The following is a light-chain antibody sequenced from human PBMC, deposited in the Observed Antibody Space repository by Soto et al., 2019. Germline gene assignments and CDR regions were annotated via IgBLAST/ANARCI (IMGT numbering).Light chain of an antibody. CDR3: QQYNDNWT. V-gene: IGKV1-5*03. Sequence: DIQMTQSPSTLSASVGDRVTITCRASQSISSWLAWYQQKPGTAPKLLIYKASTLQSGVPSRFSGSGSGTEFTLTISSLHPYDSATYSCQQYNDNWTFGQGTKV. CDR1: QSISSW. J-gene: IGKJ1*01. CDR2: KAS.